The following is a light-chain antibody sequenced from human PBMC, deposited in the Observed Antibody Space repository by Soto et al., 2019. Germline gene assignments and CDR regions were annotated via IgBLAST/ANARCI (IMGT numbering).Light chain of an antibody. Sequence: QSVLTQSPSASASLEASVKLTCTLSTWHASKAITWHQQQPEKGPRYLMKINSDGSHNKGDGIPDRFSGSSSGAERYLIISSLQSEDEADYYCQTWGTDVVVFGGGTKVTVL. V-gene: IGLV4-69*01. CDR2: INSDGSH. CDR1: TWHASKA. CDR3: QTWGTDVVV. J-gene: IGLJ3*02.